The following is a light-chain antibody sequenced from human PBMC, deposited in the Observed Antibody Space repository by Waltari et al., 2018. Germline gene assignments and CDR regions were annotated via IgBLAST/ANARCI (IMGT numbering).Light chain of an antibody. J-gene: IGLJ3*02. CDR3: LIWHNSAWM. Sequence: QAVVTQPSSLSASPGASASPTCTLRSGLNVGTYRIHWYQQNPGSPPQYLLTYKSDSDKQRGSGVPSRFSGSKDASANAGILLISGLQSVDEADYYCLIWHNSAWMFGGGTKLTVL. CDR1: SGLNVGTYR. CDR2: YKSDSDK. V-gene: IGLV5-45*02.